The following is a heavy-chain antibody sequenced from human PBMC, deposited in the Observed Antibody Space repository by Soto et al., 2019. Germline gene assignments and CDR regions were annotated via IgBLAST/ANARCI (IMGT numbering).Heavy chain of an antibody. CDR2: INSDGSST. D-gene: IGHD3-3*01. CDR1: EFTFIGYW. Sequence: GGSLRLSFAASEFTFIGYWMHWLRQAPGKGLVWVSRINSDGSSTSYADSVKRRFTTSRDNAKNTQYLQINSLRAEETAFYYCESEVTIFGVVTYDAFDIWGQGTMVTVS. CDR3: ESEVTIFGVVTYDAFDI. V-gene: IGHV3-74*01. J-gene: IGHJ3*02.